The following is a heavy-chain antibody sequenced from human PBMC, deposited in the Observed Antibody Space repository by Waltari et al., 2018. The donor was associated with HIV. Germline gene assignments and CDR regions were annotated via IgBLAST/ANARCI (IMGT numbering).Heavy chain of an antibody. Sequence: QLQLQESGPGLAKPSETLSLTCTVSGGYISSSSYYWGWIRQPPGKGLEWIGSIYYSGSTNYNPSLKSRLTISVDTSKNQFSLKLSSVTAADTAVYYCARHPGQDYDDSHSPYFDYWGQGTLVTVSS. V-gene: IGHV4-39*01. J-gene: IGHJ4*02. CDR2: IYYSGST. CDR3: ARHPGQDYDDSHSPYFDY. D-gene: IGHD3-22*01. CDR1: GGYISSSSYY.